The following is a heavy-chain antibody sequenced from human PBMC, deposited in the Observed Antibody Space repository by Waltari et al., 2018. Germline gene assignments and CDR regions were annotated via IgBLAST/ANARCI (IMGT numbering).Heavy chain of an antibody. D-gene: IGHD3-16*01. CDR2: IWYDGSNK. V-gene: IGHV3-33*01. Sequence: QVQLVESGGGVVQPGRSLRLSCAASGFTFSSYGMHWVRQAPGKGLEWVAVIWYDGSNKYYADSVKGLFTISRDNSKNTLYLQMNSLRAEDTAVYYCARDPGGGNFDYWGQGTLVTVSS. CDR3: ARDPGGGNFDY. CDR1: GFTFSSYG. J-gene: IGHJ4*02.